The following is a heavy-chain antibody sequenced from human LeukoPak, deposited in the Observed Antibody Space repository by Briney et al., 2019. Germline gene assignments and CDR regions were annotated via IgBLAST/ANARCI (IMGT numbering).Heavy chain of an antibody. J-gene: IGHJ6*03. CDR2: MYYSGST. CDR3: ARAPSSWTYYYYYYMDV. Sequence: PSETLSLTCTVSGGSISSSSYYWGWIRQPPGKGLEWIGSMYYSGSTYYNPSLKSRVTISVDTSKNQFSLKLSSVTAADTAVYYCARAPSSWTYYYYYYMDVWGKGTTVTVSS. D-gene: IGHD6-13*01. V-gene: IGHV4-39*07. CDR1: GGSISSSSYY.